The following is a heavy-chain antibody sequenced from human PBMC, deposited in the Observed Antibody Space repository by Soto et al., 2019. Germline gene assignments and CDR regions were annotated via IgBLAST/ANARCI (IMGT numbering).Heavy chain of an antibody. J-gene: IGHJ4*02. V-gene: IGHV4-59*01. Sequence: AETLSLTCTVSGGAISSYYCIFIRQPAGKGLEWIGYIYYSGSTNYNPSLKSRVTISVDTSKNQFSLKLSSVTAADTAVYYCARDIGSGWYRGYFDYWGQGTLVTVSS. D-gene: IGHD6-19*01. CDR3: ARDIGSGWYRGYFDY. CDR1: GGAISSYY. CDR2: IYYSGST.